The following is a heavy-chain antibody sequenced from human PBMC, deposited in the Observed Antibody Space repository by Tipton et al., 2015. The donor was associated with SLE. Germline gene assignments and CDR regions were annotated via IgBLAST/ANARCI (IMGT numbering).Heavy chain of an antibody. CDR1: GGSISSSSYY. D-gene: IGHD5-12*01. CDR3: ARGRRGYTAYVVPDY. Sequence: TLSLTCTVSGGSISSSSYYWSWIRQHPGKGLEWIGYMYYSGSTYYNPSLKSRVSISVDTSKNQFSLKLSSLTAADTAVYYCARGRRGYTAYVVPDYWGQGTQVTVSS. V-gene: IGHV4-31*03. J-gene: IGHJ4*02. CDR2: MYYSGST.